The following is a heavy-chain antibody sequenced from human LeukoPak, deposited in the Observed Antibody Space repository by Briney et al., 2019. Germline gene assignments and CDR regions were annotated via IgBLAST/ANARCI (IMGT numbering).Heavy chain of an antibody. J-gene: IGHJ4*02. Sequence: GGSLRLSCAASGFTFSSYWMHWVRQAPGKGLVWVSRINSDGSSTSYADSVKGRFTISRDNAKNTLYLQMNSLRAEDTAVYYCAKREMATTRTPYYFDYWGQGTLVTVSS. D-gene: IGHD5-24*01. CDR3: AKREMATTRTPYYFDY. CDR1: GFTFSSYW. V-gene: IGHV3-74*01. CDR2: INSDGSST.